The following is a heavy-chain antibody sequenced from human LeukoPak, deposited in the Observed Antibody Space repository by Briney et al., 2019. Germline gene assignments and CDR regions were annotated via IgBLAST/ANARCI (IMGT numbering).Heavy chain of an antibody. Sequence: SETLSLTCTVSGGSISSGDYYWSWIRQSPGKGLEWIGYIYYSGSTYYNPSLKSRVTISVDTSKNQFSLKLSSVTAADTAVYYCARGRGYCSSTSCVRYYYYYYGMDVWGQGTTVTVSS. CDR1: GGSISSGDYY. CDR2: IYYSGST. D-gene: IGHD2-2*01. CDR3: ARGRGYCSSTSCVRYYYYYYGMDV. V-gene: IGHV4-30-4*01. J-gene: IGHJ6*02.